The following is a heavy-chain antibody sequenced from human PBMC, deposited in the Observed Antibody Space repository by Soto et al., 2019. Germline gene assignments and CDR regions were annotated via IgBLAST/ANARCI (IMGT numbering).Heavy chain of an antibody. CDR1: GFSFSNAW. J-gene: IGHJ4*02. CDR3: TGHWGEFFLLDC. D-gene: IGHD3-16*01. Sequence: EVQLVESGGDFVKPGGSLRVSCAVSGFSFSNAWMSWVRQAPGKGLEWVGRIKSRADGGTTDYTAPVKGRFTISRDDSKTTVCLQMTSLRTEDTAVYYCTGHWGEFFLLDCWGQGTLVTVSS. CDR2: IKSRADGGTT. V-gene: IGHV3-15*01.